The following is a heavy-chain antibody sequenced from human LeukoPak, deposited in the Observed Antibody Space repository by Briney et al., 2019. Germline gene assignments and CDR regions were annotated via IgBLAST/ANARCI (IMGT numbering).Heavy chain of an antibody. J-gene: IGHJ4*02. CDR2: IYWNDDK. Sequence: SGPTLVNPTQTLTLTCTFSGFSLSTSGVGVGWIRQPPGKALEWLALIYWNDDKRYSPSLKSRLTITKDTSKNQVVLTMTDMDPVDAATYYCAHILRGIYCSGGSCYSYFDYWGQGTLVTVPS. V-gene: IGHV2-5*01. CDR3: AHILRGIYCSGGSCYSYFDY. CDR1: GFSLSTSGVG. D-gene: IGHD2-15*01.